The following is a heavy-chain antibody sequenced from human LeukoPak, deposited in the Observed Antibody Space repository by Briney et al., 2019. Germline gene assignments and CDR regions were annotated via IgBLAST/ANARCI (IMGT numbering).Heavy chain of an antibody. V-gene: IGHV3-15*01. CDR2: IKSKTDGGTT. J-gene: IGHJ6*02. D-gene: IGHD4-23*01. CDR1: GFTFSSAW. CDR3: AKRGRKLYGGNFDYYYGMDV. Sequence: GGSLRLSCAASGFTFSSAWMSWIRQAPGKGLEWVGRIKSKTDGGTTDYAAPVKGRFTISRDDSKNTLYLQMNSLKTEDTAVYYCAKRGRKLYGGNFDYYYGMDVWGQGTTVTVSS.